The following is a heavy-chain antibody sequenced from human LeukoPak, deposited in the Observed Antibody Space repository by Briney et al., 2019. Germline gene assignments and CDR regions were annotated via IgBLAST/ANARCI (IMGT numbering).Heavy chain of an antibody. CDR3: VRETVLLMVYEAFDP. J-gene: IGHJ5*02. V-gene: IGHV3-11*01. Sequence: GGSLRLSCAASGFTFIDYYMSWIRQAPGKGLEWVAYIGTSGNATYYADSVRGRFTISRDNAKSSLYLQLNSLRVEDTAVYYCVRETVLLMVYEAFDPWGQGTLATVSS. D-gene: IGHD2-8*01. CDR1: GFTFIDYY. CDR2: IGTSGNAT.